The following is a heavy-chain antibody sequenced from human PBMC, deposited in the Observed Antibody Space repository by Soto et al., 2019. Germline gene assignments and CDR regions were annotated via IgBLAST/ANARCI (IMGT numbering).Heavy chain of an antibody. J-gene: IGHJ5*02. Sequence: QLLQSGGGLVQPGGSLTLSCAASGFTFGTTDMSWVRQAPGEGLEWVSTIDGSGGITYYADSVKGRFTISRDNSRNTVYLQMNSLRGDDTALNYCVKNSGWFNTWGQGALVTVSS. D-gene: IGHD3-10*01. V-gene: IGHV3-23*01. CDR3: VKNSGWFNT. CDR1: GFTFGTTD. CDR2: IDGSGGIT.